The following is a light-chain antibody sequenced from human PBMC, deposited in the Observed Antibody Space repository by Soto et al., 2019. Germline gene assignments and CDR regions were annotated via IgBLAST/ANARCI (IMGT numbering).Light chain of an antibody. Sequence: QSVLTQPPSASGTPGQRVTISCSGSSSNIGSNYVHWYQQLPETAPKLLIFGDSNRRSGVPDRFSGSKSGTSASLVITGLQADDEADYYCQSNDNGLSGSDVFGTGTKVTVL. CDR2: GDS. CDR1: SSNIGSNY. CDR3: QSNDNGLSGSDV. V-gene: IGLV1-40*01. J-gene: IGLJ1*01.